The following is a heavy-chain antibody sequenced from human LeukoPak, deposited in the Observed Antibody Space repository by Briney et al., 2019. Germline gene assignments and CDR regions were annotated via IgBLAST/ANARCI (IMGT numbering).Heavy chain of an antibody. CDR2: ISSSSSYI. CDR1: GFTFRSYS. V-gene: IGHV3-21*01. Sequence: GGSLRLSCGASGFTFRSYSMKWGRQAPGKGLEWVSSISSSSSYIYYADSVKGRFTISRDNAKNSLYLQMNSLRAEDTAVYYCARDLMTTVTTVDYWGQGTLVTVSS. J-gene: IGHJ4*02. CDR3: ARDLMTTVTTVDY. D-gene: IGHD4-17*01.